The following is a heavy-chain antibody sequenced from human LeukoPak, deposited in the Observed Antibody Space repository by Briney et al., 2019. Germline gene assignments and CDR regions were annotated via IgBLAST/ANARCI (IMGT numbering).Heavy chain of an antibody. CDR2: INPNSDGT. CDR1: GYTFTGYY. J-gene: IGHJ4*02. D-gene: IGHD6-13*01. V-gene: IGHV1-2*02. Sequence: ASVKVSCKASGYTFTGYYMHWVRQAPGQGLEWMGWINPNSDGTNYAQKFQGRVTMTRDTSISTAYMELSRLRSDDTAVYYCARGVDGSSCSLWGQGTLVTVSS. CDR3: ARGVDGSSCSL.